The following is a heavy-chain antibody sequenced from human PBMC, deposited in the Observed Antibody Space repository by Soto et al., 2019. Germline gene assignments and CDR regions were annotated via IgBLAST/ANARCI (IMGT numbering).Heavy chain of an antibody. V-gene: IGHV3-23*01. CDR1: GFTFSSYA. Sequence: EVQLLESGGGLVQPGGSLRLSCAASGFTFSSYALRWVRQAQVKGLEWVSAISGSGGSTYYADYVKGRFTISRDNSKNTLYLQMNSLRAEDTAVYYCERRGSVSYYVYWGQGTLVTVSS. CDR2: ISGSGGST. CDR3: ERRGSVSYYVY. J-gene: IGHJ4*02. D-gene: IGHD1-26*01.